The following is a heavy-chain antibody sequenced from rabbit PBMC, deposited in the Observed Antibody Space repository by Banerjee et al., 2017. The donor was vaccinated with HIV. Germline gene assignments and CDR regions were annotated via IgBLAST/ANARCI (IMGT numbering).Heavy chain of an antibody. J-gene: IGHJ4*01. V-gene: IGHV1S40*01. CDR1: GFDFSSYG. Sequence: QSLEESGGDLVKPGASLKLSCTASGFDFSSYGISWVRQAPGKGLEWIACIYTSSGSTWYASWAKGRFTISKTSSTTVTLQMTSLTAADTATYFCASGYSDVYFNLWGPGTLVTVS. CDR2: IYTSSGST. D-gene: IGHD1-1*01. CDR3: ASGYSDVYFNL.